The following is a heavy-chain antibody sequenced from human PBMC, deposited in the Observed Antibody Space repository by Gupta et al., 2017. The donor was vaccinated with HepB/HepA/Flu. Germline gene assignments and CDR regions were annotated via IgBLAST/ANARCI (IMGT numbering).Heavy chain of an antibody. CDR3: AKGAWRFDS. V-gene: IGHV3-23*01. Sequence: EVLLLESGGDSVQPGGSLRLSCVASGFPFSTDAMNWVRQAPGRGLDWVSTISGSGDYPYYADSVKGRFTISRDNSKNTLYLQMNSLRVEDTAVYYCAKGAWRFDSWGQGTLVIVSS. CDR1: GFPFSTDA. CDR2: ISGSGDYP. J-gene: IGHJ5*01.